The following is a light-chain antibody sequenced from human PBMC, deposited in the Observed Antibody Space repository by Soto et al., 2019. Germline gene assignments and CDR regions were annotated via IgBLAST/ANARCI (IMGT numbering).Light chain of an antibody. CDR2: DAS. CDR1: QSVSSSY. Sequence: EIVLPQSPGTLSLSPGERNTLSCRASQSVSSSYLAWYQQKPGQAPRLLIYDASSRATGIPVRFSGSGSGTDFTLTISRLEPEDFAVYYCQQYGNSRTFGQGTKVDIK. J-gene: IGKJ1*01. V-gene: IGKV3-20*01. CDR3: QQYGNSRT.